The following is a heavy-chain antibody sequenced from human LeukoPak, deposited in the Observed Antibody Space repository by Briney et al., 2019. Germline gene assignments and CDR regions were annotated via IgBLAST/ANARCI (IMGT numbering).Heavy chain of an antibody. CDR1: RFTFSSYA. CDR2: ISDSGGST. J-gene: IGHJ4*02. CDR3: ARDETMVRGGPRPY. V-gene: IGHV3-23*01. D-gene: IGHD3-10*01. Sequence: PGGSLRLSCAASRFTFSSYAMSWVRQAQGKGLEWVSGISDSGGSTYHADSVRGRFTISRDNSKNTLHLQMNSLRAEDTAAYYCARDETMVRGGPRPYWGQGTLVTISS.